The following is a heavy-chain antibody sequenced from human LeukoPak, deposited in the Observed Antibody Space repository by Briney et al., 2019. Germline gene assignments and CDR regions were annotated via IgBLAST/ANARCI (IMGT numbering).Heavy chain of an antibody. D-gene: IGHD1-26*01. CDR2: INPNSGGT. CDR1: GYTFTGYY. Sequence: ASVKVSCKASGYTFTGYYMHWVRQAPGQGLEWMGWINPNSGGTNYAQKFQGRVTMTRDTSISTAYMELSRLRCDDTAVYYCARDSGSYSNYFDYWGQGTLVTVSS. CDR3: ARDSGSYSNYFDY. V-gene: IGHV1-2*02. J-gene: IGHJ4*02.